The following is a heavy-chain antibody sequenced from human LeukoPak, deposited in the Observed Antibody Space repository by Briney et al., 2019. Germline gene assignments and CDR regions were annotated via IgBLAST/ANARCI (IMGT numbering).Heavy chain of an antibody. Sequence: ASVKVSCKASGYTFTSYAMNWVRQAPGQGLEWMGWINTNTGNPTYAQGLTGRFVFSLDTSVSTAYLQISSLKAEDTAVYYCARDSRRAVVPAATDYWGQGTLVTVSS. J-gene: IGHJ4*02. CDR2: INTNTGNP. CDR3: ARDSRRAVVPAATDY. V-gene: IGHV7-4-1*02. CDR1: GYTFTSYA. D-gene: IGHD2-2*01.